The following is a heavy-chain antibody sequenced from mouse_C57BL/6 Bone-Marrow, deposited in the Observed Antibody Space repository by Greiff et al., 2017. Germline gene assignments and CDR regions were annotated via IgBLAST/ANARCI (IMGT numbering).Heavy chain of an antibody. D-gene: IGHD1-1*01. CDR2: INPGSGGT. J-gene: IGHJ3*01. CDR3: ARSYYGWFAY. CDR1: GYAFTNYL. Sequence: QVQLQQSGAELVRPGTSVKVSCKASGYAFTNYLIEWVKQRPGQGLEWIGVINPGSGGTNYNEKFKGKATLTADKSSSTASMQLSSLTSEDSAVYFCARSYYGWFAYWGQGTLVTVSA. V-gene: IGHV1-54*01.